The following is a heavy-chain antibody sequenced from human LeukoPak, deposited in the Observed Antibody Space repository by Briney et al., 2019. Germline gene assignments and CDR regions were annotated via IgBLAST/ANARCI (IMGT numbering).Heavy chain of an antibody. CDR3: ATFGVSGSFIVAFDY. J-gene: IGHJ4*02. CDR2: FDPEDGET. CDR1: GYTLTELS. D-gene: IGHD1-26*01. V-gene: IGHV1-24*01. Sequence: ASVKVSCKVSGYTLTELSMHWVRQAPGKGLEWMGGFDPEDGETIYAQKFQGRVTMTEDTSTGTAYMELSGLRSEDTAVYYCATFGVSGSFIVAFDYWGQGTLVTVSS.